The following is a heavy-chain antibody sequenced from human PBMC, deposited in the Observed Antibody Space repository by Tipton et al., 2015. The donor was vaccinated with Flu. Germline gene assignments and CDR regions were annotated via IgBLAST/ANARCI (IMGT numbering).Heavy chain of an antibody. J-gene: IGHJ4*02. V-gene: IGHV4-61*02. CDR3: ARSPSYSGSGIYPYYFDD. D-gene: IGHD3-10*01. CDR2: IYTTGST. Sequence: TLSLTCTVSGGFITSGSYYWSWIRQSAGKGLEWIGRIYTTGSTNYNPSLRSRVTISGDTSKNQFPLQLNSVTAEDTAVYYCARSPSYSGSGIYPYYFDDWGQGTLVTVSS. CDR1: GGFITSGSYY.